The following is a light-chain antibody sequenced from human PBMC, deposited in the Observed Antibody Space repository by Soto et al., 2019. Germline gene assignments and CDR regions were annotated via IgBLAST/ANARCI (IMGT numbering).Light chain of an antibody. CDR1: QSVLNRSLNKNY. CDR2: WAS. Sequence: DIVMTQSPDSLAVSLGERATINCKSSQSVLNRSLNKNYLAWYQQKVGQPPKLLIAWASTRESGVPDRFSGSGSGTDFTRNISSLQAEDEAVYYCQQYYSMQRGTFGRGTKVEIK. CDR3: QQYYSMQRGT. V-gene: IGKV4-1*01. J-gene: IGKJ1*01.